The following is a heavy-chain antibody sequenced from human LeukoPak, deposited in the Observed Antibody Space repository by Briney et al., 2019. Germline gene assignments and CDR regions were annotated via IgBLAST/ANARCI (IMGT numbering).Heavy chain of an antibody. J-gene: IGHJ4*02. CDR2: ISSSSSYI. CDR1: RFTFSSYS. Sequence: PGGSLRLSCAASRFTFSSYSMNWVRQAPGKGLEWVSSISSSSSYIYYADSVKGRFTISRDNAKNSLYLQMNSLRAEDTAVYYCARGVHYYDSSGTPDYWGQGTLVTVSS. V-gene: IGHV3-21*01. CDR3: ARGVHYYDSSGTPDY. D-gene: IGHD3-22*01.